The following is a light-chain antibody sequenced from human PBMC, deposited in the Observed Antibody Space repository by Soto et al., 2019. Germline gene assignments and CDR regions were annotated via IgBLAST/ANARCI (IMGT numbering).Light chain of an antibody. CDR3: QQYGSSPWT. J-gene: IGKJ1*01. V-gene: IGKV3-20*01. Sequence: EIVLTQSPGTLSLSPGERATLSCRASQSVSSNYLAWYQQKPGQAPRLLIYGASSRATGIPDRFSGSVSGTDFTLTISRLEPEDFALYYCQQYGSSPWTFGQGTKVEIK. CDR1: QSVSSNY. CDR2: GAS.